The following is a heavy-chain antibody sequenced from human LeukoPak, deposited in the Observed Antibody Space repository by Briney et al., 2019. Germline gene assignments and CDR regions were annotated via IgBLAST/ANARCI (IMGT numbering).Heavy chain of an antibody. D-gene: IGHD1-26*01. J-gene: IGHJ3*02. Sequence: ASVRVSCKASGYTFTSYGISWVRQAPGQGLEWMGWISAYNGNTNYAQKLQGRVTMTTDTSTSTAYMELRSLRSDDTAVYYCARVVTVGATTIRSVAFDIWGQGTMVTVSS. CDR1: GYTFTSYG. CDR2: ISAYNGNT. CDR3: ARVVTVGATTIRSVAFDI. V-gene: IGHV1-18*01.